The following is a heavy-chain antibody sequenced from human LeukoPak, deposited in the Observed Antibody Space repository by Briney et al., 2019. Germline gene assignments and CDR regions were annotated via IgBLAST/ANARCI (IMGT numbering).Heavy chain of an antibody. CDR3: ARVYCGGGTCYGYCDY. CDR1: GFTFSSYW. J-gene: IGHJ4*02. V-gene: IGHV3-7*05. D-gene: IGHD2-15*01. Sequence: GWSLRLSCAASGFTFSSYWMSWVRQAPGKGLEWVANTNQDGSEKHYMDSMKGRFTISRDNAKNSVYLQMNSLRAEDTAVYYCARVYCGGGTCYGYCDYWGQGTLVTVSS. CDR2: TNQDGSEK.